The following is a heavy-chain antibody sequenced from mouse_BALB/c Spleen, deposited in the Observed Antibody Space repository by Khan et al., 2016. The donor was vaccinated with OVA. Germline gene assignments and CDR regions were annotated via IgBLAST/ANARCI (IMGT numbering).Heavy chain of an antibody. Sequence: QIQLVQSGPELVKPGASVKTSCKASGYTFTYYVITWVKQRTGQGLEWIGEIYPGSDNAYYNERFKGKATLTADKSSNTTHMQLSSLTSEDSAVYFCARGDGYYVYFDYWGQGTTLTVSS. D-gene: IGHD2-3*01. CDR2: IYPGSDNA. CDR3: ARGDGYYVYFDY. V-gene: IGHV1-77*01. CDR1: GYTFTYYV. J-gene: IGHJ2*01.